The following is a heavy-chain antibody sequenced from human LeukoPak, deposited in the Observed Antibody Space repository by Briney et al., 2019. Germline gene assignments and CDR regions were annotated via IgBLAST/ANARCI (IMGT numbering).Heavy chain of an antibody. CDR1: GFTLRYYG. J-gene: IGHJ6*02. V-gene: IGHV3-30*03. Sequence: GGSLRLSCAASGFTLRYYGMHWVRQAPGKGLEWVAFISYDGSKKRYADSVEDRFTISRDNSRNRLYVQVNSLRAEDTAVYYCARESLDTEQRNYNYYGLDVWGQGTTVTVSS. CDR3: ARESLDTEQRNYNYYGLDV. CDR2: ISYDGSKK. D-gene: IGHD1-1*01.